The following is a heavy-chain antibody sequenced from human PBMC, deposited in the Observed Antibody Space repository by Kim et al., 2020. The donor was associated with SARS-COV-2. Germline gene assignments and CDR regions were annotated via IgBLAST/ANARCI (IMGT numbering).Heavy chain of an antibody. CDR3: AKFEDILTGSRSDWYYYGMHV. CDR2: IIPIFCTA. Sequence: SVKVSCKASGGTFSSYAINWVRQAPGQGLEWMGGIIPIFCTANYAQQFQGRVTITADESTSTAYMGLSSLRSEDTAVDYCAKFEDILTGSRSDWYYYGMHVGGQGTRVTVS. J-gene: IGHJ6*02. CDR1: GGTFSSYA. D-gene: IGHD3-9*01. V-gene: IGHV1-69*13.